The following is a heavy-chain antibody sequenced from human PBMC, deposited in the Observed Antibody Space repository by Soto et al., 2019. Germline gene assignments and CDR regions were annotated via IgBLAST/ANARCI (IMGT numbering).Heavy chain of an antibody. CDR3: ARSTTVTTYLFY. CDR2: ISYVENNK. CDR1: GFTLSNYG. V-gene: IGHV3-30*03. Sequence: GGSLRLSCAASGFTLSNYGMHWVRQAPGKGLEWVALISYVENNKYYADSVKGRFTISRDSSKSTLSLQMNSLRVEDTAVYYCARSTTVTTYLFYWGQGTLVTVSS. J-gene: IGHJ4*02. D-gene: IGHD4-17*01.